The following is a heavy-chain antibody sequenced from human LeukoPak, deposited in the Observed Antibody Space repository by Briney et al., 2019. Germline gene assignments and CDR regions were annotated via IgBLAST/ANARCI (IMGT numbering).Heavy chain of an antibody. CDR1: GFTFSSYE. CDR2: ISRSGTTI. CDR3: ARVLPHSDPLDY. D-gene: IGHD2-15*01. Sequence: GSPRLSCAASGFTFSSYEMNWVRQAPGRGLEWVSFISRSGTTIYYADSVKGRFTISRDNAKNSLYLQMNSLRAEDTAVYYCARVLPHSDPLDYWGQGTLVTVSS. J-gene: IGHJ4*02. V-gene: IGHV3-48*03.